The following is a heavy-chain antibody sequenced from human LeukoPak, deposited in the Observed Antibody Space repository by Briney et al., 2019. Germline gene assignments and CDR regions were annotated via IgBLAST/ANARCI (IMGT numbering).Heavy chain of an antibody. CDR2: IYPGDSDT. J-gene: IGHJ4*02. V-gene: IGHV5-51*01. Sequence: GASLKISCQGSGYSFTSYWIGWVRQLPGKGLEWMGIIYPGDSDTRYSPSFQGQVTISADKSISTAYLQWSSLKASDTAMYYCARLTQGSYSPFDYWGQGTLVTVSS. CDR1: GYSFTSYW. CDR3: ARLTQGSYSPFDY. D-gene: IGHD1-26*01.